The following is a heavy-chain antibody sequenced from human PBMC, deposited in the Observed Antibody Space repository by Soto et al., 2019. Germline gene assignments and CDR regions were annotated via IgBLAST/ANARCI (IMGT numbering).Heavy chain of an antibody. CDR3: ARDYGGLSGMDV. CDR1: GYTFTGYY. J-gene: IGHJ6*02. V-gene: IGHV1-2*02. D-gene: IGHD2-15*01. Sequence: ASVNVSCKASGYTFTGYYMHWVRQAPGQGLEWMGWINPNSGGTNYAQKFQGRVTMTRDTSISTAYMELSRLRSDDTAVYYCARDYGGLSGMDVSGQVTKVTFS. CDR2: INPNSGGT.